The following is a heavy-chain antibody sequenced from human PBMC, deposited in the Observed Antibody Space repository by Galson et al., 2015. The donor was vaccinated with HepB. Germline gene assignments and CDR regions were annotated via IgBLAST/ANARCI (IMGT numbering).Heavy chain of an antibody. CDR1: GGTFSSYA. V-gene: IGHV1-69*04. CDR3: ARDLREDILTGYHFGEYYYYMDV. J-gene: IGHJ6*03. Sequence: SVKVSCKASGGTFSSYAISWVRQAPGQGLEWMGRIIPILGIANYAQKFQGRVTITADKSTSTAYMELSSLRSEDTAVYYCARDLREDILTGYHFGEYYYYMDVWGKGTTVTVSS. D-gene: IGHD3-9*01. CDR2: IIPILGIA.